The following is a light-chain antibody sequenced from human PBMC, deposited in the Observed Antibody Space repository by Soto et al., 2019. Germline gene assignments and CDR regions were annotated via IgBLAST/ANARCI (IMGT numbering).Light chain of an antibody. Sequence: EIVLTQSPASLSLSPGERATLSCMASQSVDSHLVWYQQKPGQAPRLLLFGASNRATGSPARFSGRGSGTDFTLAINRLEPDDFAVYYCQQRNDWPITFGQGTRLEIK. J-gene: IGKJ5*01. V-gene: IGKV3-11*01. CDR3: QQRNDWPIT. CDR2: GAS. CDR1: QSVDSH.